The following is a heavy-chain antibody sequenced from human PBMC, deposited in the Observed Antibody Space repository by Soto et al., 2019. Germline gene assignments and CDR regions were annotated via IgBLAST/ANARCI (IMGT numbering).Heavy chain of an antibody. V-gene: IGHV4-4*02. CDR1: GGSIRSSSW. D-gene: IGHD3-10*01. CDR2: IYHAGRP. CDR3: ARASSFRGDFDF. J-gene: IGHJ3*01. Sequence: SETLSLTCAVSGGSIRSSSWWTWLRQSPGKGLEWIGEIYHAGRPNYNPSFQSRVTISADISKNFFSLRLTSVTAADTAIYYCARASSFRGDFDFWGHGTAVTVSS.